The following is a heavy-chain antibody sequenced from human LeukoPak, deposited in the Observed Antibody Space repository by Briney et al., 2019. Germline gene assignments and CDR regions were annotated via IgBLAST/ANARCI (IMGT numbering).Heavy chain of an antibody. J-gene: IGHJ6*02. Sequence: ASVKVSCKASGYTFTGYYMHWVRQAPGQRLEWMGWINPNSAGTNYAQKFQGRVTMTRDTSISTAYMELSRLRSDDTAVYYCARDRYDILTGPAVYYYYYGMDVWGQGTTVTVSS. CDR3: ARDRYDILTGPAVYYYYYGMDV. D-gene: IGHD3-9*01. CDR1: GYTFTGYY. V-gene: IGHV1-2*02. CDR2: INPNSAGT.